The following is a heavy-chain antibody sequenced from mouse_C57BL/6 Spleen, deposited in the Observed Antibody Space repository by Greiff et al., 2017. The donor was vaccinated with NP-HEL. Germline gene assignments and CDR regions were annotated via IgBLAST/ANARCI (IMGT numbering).Heavy chain of an antibody. CDR3: ARSDYYYGSHY. D-gene: IGHD1-1*01. J-gene: IGHJ2*01. Sequence: EVQLQQSGPELVKPGASVKISCKASGYTFTDYYMNWVKQSHGKSLEWIGDINPNNGGTSYNQKFKGKATLTVDKSSSTAYMELRSLTSEDSAVYYCARSDYYYGSHYWGQGTTLTVSS. CDR1: GYTFTDYY. CDR2: INPNNGGT. V-gene: IGHV1-26*01.